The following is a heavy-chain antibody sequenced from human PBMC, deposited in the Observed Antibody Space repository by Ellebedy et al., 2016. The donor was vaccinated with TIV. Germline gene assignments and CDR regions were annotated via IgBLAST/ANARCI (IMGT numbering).Heavy chain of an antibody. CDR3: AREHSGSYYGYYYGMDV. CDR1: RYTFTSYY. D-gene: IGHD1-26*01. Sequence: ASVKVSXKASRYTFTSYYMHWVRQAPGQGLEWMGIINPSGGSTSYAQKFQGRVTMTRDTSTSTVYMELSSLRSEDTAVYYCAREHSGSYYGYYYGMDVWGQGTTVTVSS. CDR2: INPSGGST. V-gene: IGHV1-46*01. J-gene: IGHJ6*02.